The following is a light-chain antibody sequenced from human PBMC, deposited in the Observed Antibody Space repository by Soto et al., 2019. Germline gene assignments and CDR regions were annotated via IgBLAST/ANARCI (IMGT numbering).Light chain of an antibody. CDR2: EVI. Sequence: QSALTQPASVSGSPGQSITISCTGSSSDVGGYSYVSWYQQYPGKAPKLMIYEVINRPSGVSNRFSGSKSGNTASLTISVLQADDEADYYCISYTNSDTWVFGGGTKVTVL. CDR1: SSDVGGYSY. CDR3: ISYTNSDTWV. V-gene: IGLV2-14*01. J-gene: IGLJ3*02.